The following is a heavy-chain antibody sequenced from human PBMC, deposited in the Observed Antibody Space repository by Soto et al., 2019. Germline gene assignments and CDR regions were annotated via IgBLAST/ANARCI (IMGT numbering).Heavy chain of an antibody. J-gene: IGHJ5*02. CDR2: ISPSNGNT. CDR3: ARDSALLWYGALFVP. D-gene: IGHD3-10*01. CDR1: GYTFTRYG. V-gene: IGHV1-18*01. Sequence: QVQLVQSGPEVKKPGTSVRVSCTASGYTFTRYGISWVRQAPGQGLEYMGWISPSNGNTHHAQNVQGRLTTTTDTSSSTASMELRGLSSDDTAVDYCARDSALLWYGALFVPGGQGTLVT.